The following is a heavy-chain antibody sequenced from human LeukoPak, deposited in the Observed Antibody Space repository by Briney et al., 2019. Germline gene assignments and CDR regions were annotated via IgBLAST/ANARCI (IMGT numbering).Heavy chain of an antibody. Sequence: GGSLRLSCAASGFTFSSYSVNWVRQAPGKGLEWVSSIISSSSYIYYADSVKGRFTTPRDNAKNSLYLQMNSLRAEDTAVYSCPRGLPDLDYWGQGPLVTVSS. CDR2: IISSSSYI. CDR3: PRGLPDLDY. V-gene: IGHV3-21*01. D-gene: IGHD1-14*01. CDR1: GFTFSSYS. J-gene: IGHJ4*02.